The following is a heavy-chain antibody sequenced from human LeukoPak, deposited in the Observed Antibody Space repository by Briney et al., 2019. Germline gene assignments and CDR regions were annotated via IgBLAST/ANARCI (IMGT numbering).Heavy chain of an antibody. CDR1: GFTFDDYG. J-gene: IGHJ4*02. Sequence: SGGSLRLSCAASGFTFDDYGMSWVRQAPGKGLEWVSGINWNGGSTGYADSVKGRFTISRDNAKNSLYLQMNSLRAEDTALYYCARAWGQWLAPDYWGQGTLVTASS. D-gene: IGHD6-19*01. CDR3: ARAWGQWLAPDY. CDR2: INWNGGST. V-gene: IGHV3-20*04.